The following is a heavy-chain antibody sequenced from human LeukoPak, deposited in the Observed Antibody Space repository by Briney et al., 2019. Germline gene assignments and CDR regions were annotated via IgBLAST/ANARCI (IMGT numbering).Heavy chain of an antibody. V-gene: IGHV3-74*01. D-gene: IGHD2-15*01. CDR2: INNDGSDN. CDR3: ACYGIAPPY. CDR1: GFTFSSYW. J-gene: IGHJ4*02. Sequence: PGGSLRLSCAASGFTFSSYWMHWVRQAPGKGLVWVSHINNDGSDNTYADSVRGRFTISRDNAKNTLYLQMNSLRTEDTAVYYCACYGIAPPYWGQGTLVTVSS.